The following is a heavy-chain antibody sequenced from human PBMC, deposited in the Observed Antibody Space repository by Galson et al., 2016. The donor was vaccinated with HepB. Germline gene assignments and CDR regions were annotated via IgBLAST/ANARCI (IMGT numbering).Heavy chain of an antibody. CDR1: GFTVSRDY. CDR2: IYSGGTT. Sequence: SLRLSCAASGFTVSRDYMSWVRQAPGKGLEWVSVIYSGGTTYYADSVKGRFTISRDSSKNTLYLQMNSLRVEDTAVYYCTGGGGWLVDYWGQGTLVTVSS. D-gene: IGHD6-19*01. J-gene: IGHJ4*02. V-gene: IGHV3-66*01. CDR3: TGGGGWLVDY.